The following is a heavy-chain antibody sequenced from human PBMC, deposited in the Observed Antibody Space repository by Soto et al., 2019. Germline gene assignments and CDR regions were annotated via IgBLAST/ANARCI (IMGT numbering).Heavy chain of an antibody. V-gene: IGHV4-59*01. J-gene: IGHJ6*02. CDR2: IYYSGST. CDR3: ARAYGGFDNGLDV. D-gene: IGHD5-12*01. CDR1: GDSIRSYY. Sequence: SETLSLTCTVSGDSIRSYYWTWIRQPPGKGLGLIGYIYYSGSTRYNPSLKSRVTISVDMSKNQFSLKLSSVIAADTAVSYCARAYGGFDNGLDVWGQGTAVTVSS.